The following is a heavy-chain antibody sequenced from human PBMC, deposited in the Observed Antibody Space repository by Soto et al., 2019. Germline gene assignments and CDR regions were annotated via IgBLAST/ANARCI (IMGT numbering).Heavy chain of an antibody. CDR2: IHHSGST. Sequence: SETLSLTCAVSGGSISSNDWWSWVRPPPGKGLEWIGKIHHSGSTSYNPSLRSRVTISVDKSKNLFSLNLRSVAAADTAVYYCARVVSYVWGSYRPWGPGTLVTVSS. CDR1: GGSISSNDW. J-gene: IGHJ5*02. CDR3: ARVVSYVWGSYRP. D-gene: IGHD3-16*02. V-gene: IGHV4-4*02.